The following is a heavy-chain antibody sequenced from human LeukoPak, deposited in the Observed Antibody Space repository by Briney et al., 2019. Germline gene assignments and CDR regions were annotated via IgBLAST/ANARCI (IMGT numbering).Heavy chain of an antibody. CDR3: ARKAAGGFNWFDP. J-gene: IGHJ5*02. CDR1: GGSISSSSYY. CDR2: IYYSGST. D-gene: IGHD6-25*01. V-gene: IGHV4-61*05. Sequence: SETLSLTCTVSGGSISSSSYYWGWIRQPPGKGLEWIGYIYYSGSTNYNPSLKSRVTISVGTSKNQFSLKLSSVTAADTAVYYCARKAAGGFNWFDPWGQGTLVTVSS.